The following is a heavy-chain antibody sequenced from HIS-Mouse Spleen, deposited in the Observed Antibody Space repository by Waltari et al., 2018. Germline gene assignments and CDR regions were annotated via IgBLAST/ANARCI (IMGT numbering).Heavy chain of an antibody. V-gene: IGHV4-39*07. CDR1: GCSISISSYY. Sequence: QLQLQESGPGLVTPSETLSLTCNVSGCSISISSYYWGWIRQPPGKGLEWIGSIYYSGSTYYTPSLKSRVTISVDTSKNQFSLKLSSVTAADTAVYYCAREIPYSSSWYDWYFDLWGRGTLVTVSS. J-gene: IGHJ2*01. CDR2: IYYSGST. D-gene: IGHD6-13*01. CDR3: AREIPYSSSWYDWYFDL.